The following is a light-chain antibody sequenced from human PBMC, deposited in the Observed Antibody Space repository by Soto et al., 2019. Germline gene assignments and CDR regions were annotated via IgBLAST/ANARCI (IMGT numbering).Light chain of an antibody. J-gene: IGKJ2*03. CDR2: KAS. CDR1: QSIETW. Sequence: DIQMTQPPSTLSASVGDRVTITFRASQSIETWLAWYQQKPGKAPKLLIYKASTLQSGVPSRFSGSGSGADFTLTISSLQPDDFGTYYCQQYTTYYSFGQGTKVDIK. V-gene: IGKV1-5*03. CDR3: QQYTTYYS.